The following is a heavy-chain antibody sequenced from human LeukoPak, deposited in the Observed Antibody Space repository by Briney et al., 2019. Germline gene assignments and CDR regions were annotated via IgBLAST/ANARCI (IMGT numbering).Heavy chain of an antibody. CDR2: IIPIFGTA. CDR1: GGTFSSYA. CDR3: AMPDTRYCSSTSCFRNWYFDL. V-gene: IGHV1-69*05. Sequence: SVKVSCKASGGTFSSYAISWVRQAPGQGLEWMGGIIPIFGTANYAQKFQGRVTITTDESTSTAYMELSSLRSEDTAVYYCAMPDTRYCSSTSCFRNWYFDLWGRGTLVTVSS. D-gene: IGHD2-2*01. J-gene: IGHJ2*01.